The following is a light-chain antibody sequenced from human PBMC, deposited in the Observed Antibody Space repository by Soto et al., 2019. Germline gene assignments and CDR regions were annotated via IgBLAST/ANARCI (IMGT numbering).Light chain of an antibody. J-gene: IGKJ5*01. Sequence: DIQMTQSPSTLSASVGDRVTITCRASQTITTWLARYQQKPGRAPELLISDATRLQSGVPSRFSGSGSETDFTLTISSLQPEDFSTYYCQQLHDYPITFGQGTRLEIK. CDR2: DAT. V-gene: IGKV1-5*01. CDR3: QQLHDYPIT. CDR1: QTITTW.